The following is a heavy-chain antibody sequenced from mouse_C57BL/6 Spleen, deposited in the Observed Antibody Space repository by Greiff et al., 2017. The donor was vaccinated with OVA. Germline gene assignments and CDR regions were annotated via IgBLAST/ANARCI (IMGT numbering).Heavy chain of an antibody. CDR3: ARTEGLGYYFDY. CDR2: ISSGSSTI. Sequence: EVKLVESGGGLVKPGGSLKLSCAASGFTFSDYGMHWVRQAPEKGLEWVAYISSGSSTIYYADTVKGRFTNSRDNAKNTLFLQMTSLRSEDTAMYYCARTEGLGYYFDYWGQGTTLTVSS. D-gene: IGHD3-3*01. V-gene: IGHV5-17*01. J-gene: IGHJ2*01. CDR1: GFTFSDYG.